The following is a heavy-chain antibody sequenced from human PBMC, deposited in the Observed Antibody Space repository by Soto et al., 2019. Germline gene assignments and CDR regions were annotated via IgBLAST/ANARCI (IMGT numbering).Heavy chain of an antibody. D-gene: IGHD2-8*01. CDR2: AYYSGDT. CDR3: ARDRSTYGGGGTGEVKENWFDP. J-gene: IGHJ5*02. Sequence: QVQLRESGPGVVKASETLSLTCSVSGASISRYYWSWIRQSPGKGLEWIGYAYYSGDTGYNPSLKSRVTMAIDTSKNQVSIKLTSVTAADTAVYYCARDRSTYGGGGTGEVKENWFDPWGQGALVTVSS. V-gene: IGHV4-59*01. CDR1: GASISRYY.